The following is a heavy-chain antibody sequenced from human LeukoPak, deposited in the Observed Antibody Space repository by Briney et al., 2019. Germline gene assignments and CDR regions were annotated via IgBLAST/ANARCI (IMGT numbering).Heavy chain of an antibody. J-gene: IGHJ4*02. Sequence: GRSLRLSCTVSGFIFEDYAMHWVRQVPGKGLEWVSSITSNSGYVAYADSVKGRFSISRDNAKNSLYLQMNSLRTEDMAVYYCVQDSYAISSSGSTFASWGQGTLVTVSS. CDR2: ITSNSGYV. CDR3: VQDSYAISSSGSTFAS. D-gene: IGHD2-2*01. V-gene: IGHV3-9*03. CDR1: GFIFEDYA.